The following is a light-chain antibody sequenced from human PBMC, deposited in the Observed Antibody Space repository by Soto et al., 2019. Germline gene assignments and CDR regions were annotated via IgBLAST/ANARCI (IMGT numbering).Light chain of an antibody. J-gene: IGLJ2*01. CDR3: SSYTTFSALGV. CDR1: SSDVGGYNY. CDR2: DVS. Sequence: QSALTQPASVSGSPGQSITISCTGTSSDVGGYNYVSWYQQHPGKAPKLIIYDVSDRPPGVSNRFSGSKSGNTASLTISGLQAEDEADYYCSSYTTFSALGVFGGGTKRTVL. V-gene: IGLV2-14*03.